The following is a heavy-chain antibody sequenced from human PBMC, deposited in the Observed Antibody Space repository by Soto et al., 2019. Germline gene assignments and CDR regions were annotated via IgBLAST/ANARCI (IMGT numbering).Heavy chain of an antibody. Sequence: ASVKVSCKASGGTFSSYAISWVRQAPGQGLEWMGGIIPIFGTANYAQKFQGRVTITADESTSTAYMELSSLRSEDTAVYYCARVRDNTAMVCLDYWGQGTLVTVSS. CDR1: GGTFSSYA. V-gene: IGHV1-69*13. CDR3: ARVRDNTAMVCLDY. D-gene: IGHD5-18*01. CDR2: IIPIFGTA. J-gene: IGHJ4*02.